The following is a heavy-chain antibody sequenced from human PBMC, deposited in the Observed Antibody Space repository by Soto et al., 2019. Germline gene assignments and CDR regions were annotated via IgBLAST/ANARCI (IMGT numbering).Heavy chain of an antibody. D-gene: IGHD2-2*01. V-gene: IGHV1-69*13. CDR3: ARGPNIVVVPAAIPYYFDY. CDR2: IIPIFGTA. J-gene: IGHJ4*02. Sequence: SVKVSCKASGGTFSSYAISWVRQAPGQGLEWMGGIIPIFGTANYAQKFQGRVTITADESTSTAYMELSSLRSEDTAVYYCARGPNIVVVPAAIPYYFDYWGQGTLVTVSS. CDR1: GGTFSSYA.